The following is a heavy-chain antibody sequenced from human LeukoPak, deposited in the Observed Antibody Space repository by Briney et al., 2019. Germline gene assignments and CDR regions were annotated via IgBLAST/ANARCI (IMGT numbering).Heavy chain of an antibody. V-gene: IGHV3-30-3*01. D-gene: IGHD2-2*01. CDR1: GFTFNSYA. CDR3: AKDLGSSTSAPSADY. CDR2: ISFDGGNK. Sequence: PGGSLRLSCAASGFTFNSYAFHWVRQAPGKGLEWVAAISFDGGNKYYADAMKGRFTISRDNSNNTLFLQMNSLRPEDTAVYYCAKDLGSSTSAPSADYWGQGTLVTVSS. J-gene: IGHJ4*02.